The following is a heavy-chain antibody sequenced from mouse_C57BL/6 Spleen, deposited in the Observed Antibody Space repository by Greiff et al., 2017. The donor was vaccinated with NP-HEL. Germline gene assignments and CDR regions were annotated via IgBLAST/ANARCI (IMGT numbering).Heavy chain of an antibody. Sequence: EVKLMESGGGLVQPGGSLSLSCAASGFTFTDYYMSWVRQPPGKALEWLGFIRNKANGYTTEYSASVKGRFTISRDNSQSILYLQMNALRAEDSATYYCARRSTGYFDYWGQGTTLTVSS. CDR1: GFTFTDYY. V-gene: IGHV7-3*01. D-gene: IGHD4-1*01. J-gene: IGHJ2*01. CDR3: ARRSTGYFDY. CDR2: IRNKANGYTT.